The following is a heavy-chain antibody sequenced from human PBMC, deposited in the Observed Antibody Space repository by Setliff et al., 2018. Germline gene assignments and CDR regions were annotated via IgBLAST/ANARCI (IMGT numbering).Heavy chain of an antibody. CDR2: INTNTGNP. Sequence: ASVKVSCKASGYTFTTYAISWTRQAPGQGLEWMGWINTNTGNPSYAQGFTGRFVFSLDTSVSTAYLQISSLKAEDTALYYCARASRFGTIKYRGDYYMDVWGKGTTVTVSS. D-gene: IGHD3-10*01. CDR1: GYTFTTYA. CDR3: ARASRFGTIKYRGDYYMDV. J-gene: IGHJ6*03. V-gene: IGHV7-4-1*02.